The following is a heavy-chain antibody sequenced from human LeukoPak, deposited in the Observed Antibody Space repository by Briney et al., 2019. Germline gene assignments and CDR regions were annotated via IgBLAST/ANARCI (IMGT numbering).Heavy chain of an antibody. Sequence: GGSLRLSCEASGVTFSSYVMSWVRQAPGKGPEWVSGISGSGGGTYYADSVKGRFAISRDNSKNTLYLQMNSLRAEDTAVYYCARQLVRASTYYYYYGMDVWGQGTTVTVSS. CDR2: ISGSGGGT. V-gene: IGHV3-23*01. D-gene: IGHD6-6*01. CDR3: ARQLVRASTYYYYYGMDV. J-gene: IGHJ6*02. CDR1: GVTFSSYV.